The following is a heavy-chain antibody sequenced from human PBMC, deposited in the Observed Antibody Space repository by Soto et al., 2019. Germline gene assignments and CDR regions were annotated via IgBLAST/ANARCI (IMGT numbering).Heavy chain of an antibody. CDR2: IYYSGTA. V-gene: IGHV4-30-4*01. CDR3: ARGGMAYCRAGACITAAKYNWFDP. CDR1: GGSISSGDYY. D-gene: IGHD2-15*01. J-gene: IGHJ5*02. Sequence: QVQLQESGPGLVKPSQTLSLTCTVSGGSISSGDYYWSWIRQPPGKGLEWIGYIYYSGTAYYTPSVKSRVTISVYTSTNQLSLRLNSVPAADTAVYYCARGGMAYCRAGACITAAKYNWFDPWGQGTLVVVSS.